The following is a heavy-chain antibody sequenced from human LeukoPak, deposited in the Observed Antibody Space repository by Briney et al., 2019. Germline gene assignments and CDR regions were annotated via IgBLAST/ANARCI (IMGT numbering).Heavy chain of an antibody. Sequence: SGGSLRLSCAASGFTFSSYAMSWVRQAPGKGLEWVSAISGSGGSTYYADSVKGRFTISSDNSKNTLYLQMNSLRAEDTAVYYCAKEPHSSGDWLSLYFDYWGQGTLVTVSS. CDR3: AKEPHSSGDWLSLYFDY. J-gene: IGHJ4*02. CDR1: GFTFSSYA. V-gene: IGHV3-23*01. CDR2: ISGSGGST. D-gene: IGHD3/OR15-3a*01.